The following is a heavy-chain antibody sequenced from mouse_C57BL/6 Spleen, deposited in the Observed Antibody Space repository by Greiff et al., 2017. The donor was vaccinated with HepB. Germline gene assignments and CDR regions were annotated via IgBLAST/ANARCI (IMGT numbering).Heavy chain of an antibody. J-gene: IGHJ2*01. CDR3: TFNPLITTVVATEEVGY. D-gene: IGHD1-1*01. CDR2: IDPEDGDT. Sequence: EVKLMESGAELVRPGASVKLSCTASGFNIKDYYMHWVKQRPEQGLEWIGRIDPEDGDTEYAPKFQGKATMTADTSSNTAYLQLSSLTSEDTAVYYCTFNPLITTVVATEEVGYWGQGTTLTVSS. CDR1: GFNIKDYY. V-gene: IGHV14-1*01.